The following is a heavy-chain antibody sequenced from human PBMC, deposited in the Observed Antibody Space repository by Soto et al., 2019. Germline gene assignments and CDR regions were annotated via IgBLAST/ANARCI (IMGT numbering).Heavy chain of an antibody. CDR3: AREGYDFWSCPTTQYYYYYYMDV. D-gene: IGHD3-3*01. CDR2: IYYSGST. CDR1: GGSISSYY. Sequence: SETLSLTCTVSGGSISSYYWSWIRQPPGKGLEWIGYIYYSGSTNYNPSLKSRVTISVDTSKNQFSLKLSSVTAADTAVYYCAREGYDFWSCPTTQYYYYYYMDVWCKGTAVTVSS. J-gene: IGHJ6*03. V-gene: IGHV4-59*01.